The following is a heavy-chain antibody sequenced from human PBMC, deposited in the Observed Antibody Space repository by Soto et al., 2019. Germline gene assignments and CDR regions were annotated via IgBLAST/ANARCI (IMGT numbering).Heavy chain of an antibody. J-gene: IGHJ4*02. D-gene: IGHD3-10*01. Sequence: QLQLQESGPGLVKPSETLSLTCTVSGGSISSSSYYWGWIRQPPGKGLEWIGSIYYSGSTYYNPSLKSRATISVDTSKNQFSLKLSSVTAADTAVHYCARHLGLAYYYGSGSYPPAYYFDYWGQGTLVTVSS. CDR3: ARHLGLAYYYGSGSYPPAYYFDY. CDR1: GGSISSSSYY. CDR2: IYYSGST. V-gene: IGHV4-39*01.